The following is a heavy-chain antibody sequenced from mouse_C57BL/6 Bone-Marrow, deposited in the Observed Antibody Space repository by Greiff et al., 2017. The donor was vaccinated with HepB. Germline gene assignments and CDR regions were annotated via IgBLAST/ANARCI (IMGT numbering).Heavy chain of an antibody. CDR3: ARNLDY. V-gene: IGHV1-26*01. J-gene: IGHJ2*01. Sequence: EVQLQQSGPELVKPGASVKISCKASGYTFTDYYMNWVKQSHGKSLEWIGDINPNNGGTSYNQKFKGKATLTVDKSSSTAYMELRSLTSEDSAVYYCARNLDYWGQGTTRTVSS. CDR2: INPNNGGT. CDR1: GYTFTDYY.